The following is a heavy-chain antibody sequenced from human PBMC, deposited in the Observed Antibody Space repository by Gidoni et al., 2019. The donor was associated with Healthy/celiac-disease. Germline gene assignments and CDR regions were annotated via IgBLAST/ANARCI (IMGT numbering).Heavy chain of an antibody. V-gene: IGHV1-69*01. Sequence: VQLVQSGAEVKKAGSSVKVCCKASGGTFSSYAISWVRQAPGQGLEWMGGIIPICGTANYAQKFQGRVTITADESTSTAYMELSSLRSADTAVYYCARDFSYDSSGYSDYWGQGTLVTVSS. D-gene: IGHD3-22*01. CDR1: GGTFSSYA. CDR3: ARDFSYDSSGYSDY. J-gene: IGHJ4*02. CDR2: IIPICGTA.